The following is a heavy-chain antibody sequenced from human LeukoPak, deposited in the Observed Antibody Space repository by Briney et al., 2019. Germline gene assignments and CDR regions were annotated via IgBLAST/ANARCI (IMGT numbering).Heavy chain of an antibody. J-gene: IGHJ4*02. V-gene: IGHV1-69*13. CDR1: GGTFSSYA. D-gene: IGHD4-17*01. Sequence: SVKVSCKASGGTFSSYAISWVRQAPGQGLEWMGGVIPMFATANYAPKFQDRVTITADESTSTAYMELRILRSEDTAVYHCARGLHGDYGYFDYWGQGTLVTVSS. CDR3: ARGLHGDYGYFDY. CDR2: VIPMFATA.